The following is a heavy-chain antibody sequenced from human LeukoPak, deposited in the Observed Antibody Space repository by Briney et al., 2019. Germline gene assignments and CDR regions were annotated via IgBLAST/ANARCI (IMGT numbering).Heavy chain of an antibody. CDR3: AIHTMVRGYADY. D-gene: IGHD3-10*01. Sequence: PSETLSLTCAVSGGSISSSNWWSWVRQPPGKGLEWIGYIYYSGSTNYNPSLKSRVTISVDTSKNQFSLKLSSVTAADTAVYYCAIHTMVRGYADYWGQGTLVTVSS. V-gene: IGHV4-4*02. CDR1: GGSISSSNW. J-gene: IGHJ4*02. CDR2: IYYSGST.